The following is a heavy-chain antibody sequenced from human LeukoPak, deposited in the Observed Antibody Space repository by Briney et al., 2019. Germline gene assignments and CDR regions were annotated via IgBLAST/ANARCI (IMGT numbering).Heavy chain of an antibody. D-gene: IGHD2/OR15-2a*01. CDR1: GFTFSNYG. Sequence: GGSLRLSCAASGFTFSNYGIHWVRQAPGKGLEWVAVILYDGSNKYYADSVKGRFTISRDNSKNTLYLQMNSLRAEDTAVYYCAKDSAKKYDDYWGQGTLVTVSS. CDR3: AKDSAKKYDDY. V-gene: IGHV3-30*18. CDR2: ILYDGSNK. J-gene: IGHJ4*02.